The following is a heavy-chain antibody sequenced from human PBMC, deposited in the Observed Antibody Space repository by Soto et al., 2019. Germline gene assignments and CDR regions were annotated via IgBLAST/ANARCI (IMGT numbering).Heavy chain of an antibody. CDR2: IWYDGSNK. V-gene: IGHV3-33*01. J-gene: IGHJ4*02. CDR1: GFTFSSYG. CDR3: ASQSRIAAAVD. D-gene: IGHD6-13*01. Sequence: QVQLVESGGGVVQPGRSLRLSCAASGFTFSSYGMHWVRQAPGKGLEWVAVIWYDGSNKYYADSVKGRFTISRDNSKNTLYLQMNSLRAEDTAVYYCASQSRIAAAVDWGQGTLVTVSS.